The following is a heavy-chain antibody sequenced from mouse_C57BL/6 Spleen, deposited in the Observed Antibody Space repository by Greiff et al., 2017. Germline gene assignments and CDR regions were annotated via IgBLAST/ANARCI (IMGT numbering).Heavy chain of an antibody. CDR1: GFTFSDYY. CDR3: ARVYGSSYWYFEV. V-gene: IGHV5-16*01. CDR2: INYDGSST. D-gene: IGHD1-1*01. J-gene: IGHJ1*03. Sequence: EVKLVESEGGLVQPGSSMKLSCTASGFTFSDYYMAWVRQVPEKGLEWVANINYDGSSTYYLDSLKSRFIISRDNAKNILYLQMSSLKSEDTATYYCARVYGSSYWYFEVWGTGTTVTVSS.